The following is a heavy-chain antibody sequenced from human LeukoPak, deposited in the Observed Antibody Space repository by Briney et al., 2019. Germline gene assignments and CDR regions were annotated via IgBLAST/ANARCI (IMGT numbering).Heavy chain of an antibody. J-gene: IGHJ6*02. CDR1: GGTFSSYA. CDR2: IIPIFGTA. Sequence: SVKVSCKASGGTFSSYAISWVRQAPGQGLEWMGGIIPIFGTANYAQKFQGRVTVTADESTSTAYMELSSLRSEDTAVYYCARSTTVTTPTLYYYYGMDVWGQGTTVTVSS. CDR3: ARSTTVTTPTLYYYYGMDV. V-gene: IGHV1-69*13. D-gene: IGHD4-17*01.